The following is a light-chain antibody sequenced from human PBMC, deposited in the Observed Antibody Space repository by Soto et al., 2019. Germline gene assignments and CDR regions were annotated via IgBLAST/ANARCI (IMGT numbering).Light chain of an antibody. CDR3: QQYNDWPLT. CDR2: GAS. CDR1: QGVSSN. V-gene: IGKV3-15*01. Sequence: EIVMTQSPATLSVSPGERATLSCRASQGVSSNLAWYQQKPGQAPRLLIFGASTRATGIPARFSGGGSGTEFTLTISSLQSEDFAVYYCQQYNDWPLTFGGGTKVEIK. J-gene: IGKJ4*01.